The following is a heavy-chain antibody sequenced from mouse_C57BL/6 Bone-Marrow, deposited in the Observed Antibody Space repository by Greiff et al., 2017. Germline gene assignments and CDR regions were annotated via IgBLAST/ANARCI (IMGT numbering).Heavy chain of an antibody. CDR2: INPYNGGT. J-gene: IGHJ3*01. CDR3: ARRFYARFAY. CDR1: GYTFTDYY. D-gene: IGHD1-1*01. V-gene: IGHV1-19*01. Sequence: EVQLVESGPVLVKPGASVKMSCKASGYTFTDYYMNWVKQSHGKSLEWIGVINPYNGGTSYNQKFKGKATLTVDKSSSTAYMELNSLTSEDSAVYYCARRFYARFAYWGQGTLVTVSA.